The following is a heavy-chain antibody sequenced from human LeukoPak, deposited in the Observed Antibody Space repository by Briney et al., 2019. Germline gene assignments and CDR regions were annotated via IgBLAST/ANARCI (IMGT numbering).Heavy chain of an antibody. CDR3: ARDISYVDTAMVKYNWFDP. V-gene: IGHV4-59*01. CDR1: GGSISSYY. Sequence: SETLSLTCTVSGGSISSYYWSWIRQPPGKGLEWIGYINYSGSTNYDPSLKSRVTISVDTSKNQFSLKLSSVTAADTAVYYCARDISYVDTAMVKYNWFDPWGQGTLVTVSS. CDR2: INYSGST. D-gene: IGHD5-18*01. J-gene: IGHJ5*02.